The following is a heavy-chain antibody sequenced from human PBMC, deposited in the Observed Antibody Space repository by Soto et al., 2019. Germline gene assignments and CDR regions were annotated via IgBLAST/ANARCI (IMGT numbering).Heavy chain of an antibody. CDR1: GGTFNTYA. V-gene: IGHV1-69*01. D-gene: IGHD3-10*01. CDR3: AKEAGDH. Sequence: QMQLVQSGAEVKERGSSVKISCKTSGGTFNTYALTWVRQAPGQGLEWIGGNIPIFGIKNVAQRFQGRVTINADESLTTAYMEMTSLRSDATAVYYCAKEAGDHWGQGTLVTVSS. CDR2: NIPIFGIK. J-gene: IGHJ4*02.